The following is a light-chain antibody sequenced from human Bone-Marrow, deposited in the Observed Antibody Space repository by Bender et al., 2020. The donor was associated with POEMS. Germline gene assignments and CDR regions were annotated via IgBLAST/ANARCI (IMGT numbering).Light chain of an antibody. CDR2: EVS. CDR3: SSYTSSSTPPWV. V-gene: IGLV2-14*01. J-gene: IGLJ3*02. Sequence: QSVLTQPPSVSGSPGQSITISCTGTSSDVGDYNYVSWYQQHPGKAPKLMIYEVSNRPSGVSNRFSGSKSGNTASLTISGLQAEDEADYYCSSYTSSSTPPWVFGGGTKLTVL. CDR1: SSDVGDYNY.